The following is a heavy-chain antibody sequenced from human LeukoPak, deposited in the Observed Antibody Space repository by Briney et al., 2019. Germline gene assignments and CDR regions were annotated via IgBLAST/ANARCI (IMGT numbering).Heavy chain of an antibody. CDR1: GYTFTSYY. Sequence: ASVKVSCKASGYTFTSYYMHWVRQAPGQGLERMGIINPSGGSTSYAQKFQGRVTMTRDTSTSTVYMELSSLRSEDTAVYYCARSGIPYYDSSGYYSNFDYWGQGTLVTVSS. CDR2: INPSGGST. D-gene: IGHD3-22*01. CDR3: ARSGIPYYDSSGYYSNFDY. V-gene: IGHV1-46*01. J-gene: IGHJ4*02.